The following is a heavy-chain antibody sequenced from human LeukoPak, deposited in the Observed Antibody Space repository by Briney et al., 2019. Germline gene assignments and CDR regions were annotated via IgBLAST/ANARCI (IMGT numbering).Heavy chain of an antibody. D-gene: IGHD4-17*01. CDR2: IRSKANSYAT. V-gene: IGHV3-73*01. Sequence: GGSLRLSCAASGFTFSGSAMHWVRQASGKGLEWVGRIRSKANSYATAYAASVKGRFTISRDDSKNTAYLQMNSLKTEDTAVYYCLRCLTECDYWGQGTLVTVSS. CDR1: GFTFSGSA. CDR3: LRCLTECDY. J-gene: IGHJ4*02.